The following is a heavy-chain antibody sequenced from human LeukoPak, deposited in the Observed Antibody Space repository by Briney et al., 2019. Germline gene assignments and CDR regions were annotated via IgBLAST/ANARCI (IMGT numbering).Heavy chain of an antibody. CDR1: GGSMSRYY. CDR2: IYYSGST. J-gene: IGHJ3*02. CDR3: ARGRGYGGNYLRAFDI. V-gene: IGHV4-59*08. D-gene: IGHD1-26*01. Sequence: SETLSLTCTVSGGSMSRYYWSWMRQTPGKGLEYIGYIYYSGSTNYNPSLKSRVIISVHTSNNQFSLKLSSVTAADTAVYYCARGRGYGGNYLRAFDIWGQGTMVSVSS.